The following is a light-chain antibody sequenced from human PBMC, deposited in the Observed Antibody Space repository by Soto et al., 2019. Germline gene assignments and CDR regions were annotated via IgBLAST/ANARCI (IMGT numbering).Light chain of an antibody. CDR1: SSDVGGYNY. CDR3: CSYAGSHTPWV. Sequence: QSVLTQPRSVSGSPGQSVTISCTGTSSDVGGYNYVSWYQQHPGEAPKLMIYDVNKWPSGVPDRFSGSKSGNTASLTISGLQAEDEADYHCCSYAGSHTPWVFGGGTKLTVL. V-gene: IGLV2-11*01. CDR2: DVN. J-gene: IGLJ3*02.